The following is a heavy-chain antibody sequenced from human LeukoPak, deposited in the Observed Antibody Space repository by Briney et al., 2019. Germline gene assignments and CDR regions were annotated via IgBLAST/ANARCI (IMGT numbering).Heavy chain of an antibody. Sequence: GGSLRLSCAASGFTFNRRGMHWVRRAPGKGLEWVAFIRYDGGENFYADFVKGRFTISRDNSKNTLSLQLNTLRAEDTALYYCAKDGDDCIDYWGPGTLVTVSS. V-gene: IGHV3-30*02. CDR3: AKDGDDCIDY. D-gene: IGHD2-21*01. J-gene: IGHJ4*02. CDR2: IRYDGGEN. CDR1: GFTFNRRG.